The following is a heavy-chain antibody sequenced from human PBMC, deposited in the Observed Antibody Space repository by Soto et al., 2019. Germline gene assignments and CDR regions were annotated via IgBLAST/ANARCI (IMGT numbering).Heavy chain of an antibody. CDR1: GGSFSGYY. J-gene: IGHJ4*02. Sequence: SETLSLTCAVYGGSFSGYYWSWIRQPPGKGLEWIGEINHSGSTNYNPSLKSRVTISVDTSKNQFSLKLSSVTAADTAVYYCARGLGSSSWYKSYFDYWGQGTLVTVSS. V-gene: IGHV4-34*01. D-gene: IGHD6-13*01. CDR2: INHSGST. CDR3: ARGLGSSSWYKSYFDY.